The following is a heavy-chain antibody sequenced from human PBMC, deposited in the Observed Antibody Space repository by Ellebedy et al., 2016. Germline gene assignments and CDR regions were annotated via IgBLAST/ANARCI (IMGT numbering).Heavy chain of an antibody. CDR3: ARGPDHAKSGY. CDR2: IYYSGST. CDR1: GGSIRSYF. V-gene: IGHV4-59*12. D-gene: IGHD1-14*01. J-gene: IGHJ4*02. Sequence: SETLSLTCTVSGGSIRSYFWSWIRQSPEKRLEWIGYIYYSGSTNYNASLKSRVTISVDTSKNQFSLRLTSVTAADTGVYYCARGPDHAKSGYWGQGTLVTVSS.